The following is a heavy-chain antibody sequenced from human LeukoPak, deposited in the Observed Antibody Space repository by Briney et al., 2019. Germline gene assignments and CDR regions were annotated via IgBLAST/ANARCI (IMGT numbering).Heavy chain of an antibody. CDR3: ARATFDSRGYYYEGEY. CDR1: GGSFSGYY. CDR2: INHSGST. D-gene: IGHD3-22*01. J-gene: IGHJ4*02. Sequence: KPSETLSLTCAVYGGSFSGYYWSWIRQPPGKGLEWIGEINHSGSTNYNPSLKSRVTISVDTSKNQFSLKLSSVTAADTAVYYCARATFDSRGYYYEGEYWGQGTLVTVSS. V-gene: IGHV4-34*01.